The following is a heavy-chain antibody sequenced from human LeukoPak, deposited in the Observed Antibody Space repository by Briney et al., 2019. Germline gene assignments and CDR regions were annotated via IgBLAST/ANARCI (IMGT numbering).Heavy chain of an antibody. D-gene: IGHD6-19*01. Sequence: GGSLRLSCAASGFTFSSYGMPWVRQAPGKGLEWVAVISYDGSNKYYADSVKGRFTISRDNSKNTLYLQMNSLRAEDTAVYYCAKEPGYSSGWFELAPYFDYWGQGTLVTVSS. J-gene: IGHJ4*02. CDR1: GFTFSSYG. CDR2: ISYDGSNK. V-gene: IGHV3-30*18. CDR3: AKEPGYSSGWFELAPYFDY.